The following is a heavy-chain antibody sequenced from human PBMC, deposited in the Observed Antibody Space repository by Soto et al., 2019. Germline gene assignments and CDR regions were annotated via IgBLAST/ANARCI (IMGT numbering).Heavy chain of an antibody. J-gene: IGHJ6*02. CDR1: GFKYTDFA. Sequence: VQLVESGGGEVQPGRSLRLSCAASGFKYTDFALHWVRQAPGKGLEWVAIISYDGSDKYYADSVKGRFVISRGNPKNTLYLEMNSLRPEDTAVYFCARRAWDSYYAIDVWGQGTTVTVFS. V-gene: IGHV3-30*09. CDR2: ISYDGSDK. D-gene: IGHD3-22*01. CDR3: ARRAWDSYYAIDV.